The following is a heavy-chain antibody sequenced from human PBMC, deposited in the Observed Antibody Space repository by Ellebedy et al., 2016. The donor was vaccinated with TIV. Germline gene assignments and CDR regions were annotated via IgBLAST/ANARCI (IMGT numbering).Heavy chain of an antibody. Sequence: GGSLRLSCAASGFIFSSYWIDWVRQAPGKGLEWVANMKPDGTQIYYMDSVKGRFTISRDNSEDSLYLQMSSLKTEDTALYYCARWDSSSSFDYWGQGTLVTVSS. V-gene: IGHV3-7*03. CDR2: MKPDGTQI. D-gene: IGHD6-13*01. CDR1: GFIFSSYW. CDR3: ARWDSSSSFDY. J-gene: IGHJ4*02.